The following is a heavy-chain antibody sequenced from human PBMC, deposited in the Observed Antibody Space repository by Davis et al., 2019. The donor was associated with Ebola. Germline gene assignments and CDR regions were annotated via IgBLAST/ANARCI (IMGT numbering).Heavy chain of an antibody. CDR3: SRVGYHESTGYYYNPSLKSRVTISVDTSKNQFSLKLSSVTAADTAVYYCARVGYYDSSGYYYDNWFDP. D-gene: IGHD3-22*01. V-gene: IGHV4-30-4*07. J-gene: IGHJ5*02. CDR1: CGSISSGGYS. Sequence: MPSETLSLTFTVSCGSISSGGYSWSWIRQPPGKGLEWIGYIYYSGSTYYNPSPKSRVTISVDTSQNPFSLKLSSVTPPDTALSSLSRVGYHESTGYYYNPSLKSRVTISVDTSKNQFSLKLSSVTAADTAVYYCARVGYYDSSGYYYDNWFDPWGQGTLVTVSS. CDR2: IYYSGST.